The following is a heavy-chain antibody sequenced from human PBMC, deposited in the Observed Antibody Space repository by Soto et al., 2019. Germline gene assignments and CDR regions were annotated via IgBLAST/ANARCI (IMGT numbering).Heavy chain of an antibody. CDR2: IHPDDSDS. D-gene: IGHD3-22*01. Sequence: GESLKISCNGSGYSFARYWIAWVRQMPGKGLEWMGIIHPDDSDSRYSPAFQGQVTISADKSLTTAYLQWSSLRASDTAMYYCARVRDSTIFDPWGQGTLVTVSS. CDR1: GYSFARYW. V-gene: IGHV5-51*01. CDR3: ARVRDSTIFDP. J-gene: IGHJ5*02.